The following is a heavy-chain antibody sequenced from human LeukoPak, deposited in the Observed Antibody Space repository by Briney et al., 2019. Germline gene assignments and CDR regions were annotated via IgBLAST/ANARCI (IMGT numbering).Heavy chain of an antibody. D-gene: IGHD1-26*01. CDR1: GDSVSSNSAA. Sequence: SQTLSLTCAISGDSVSSNSAAWNWIRQSPSRGLEWLGRTYYRSKWYNDYAVSVKSRITINPDTSKNQFSLQLNSVTPEDTAVYYCARGVGAIPYYYYYYMDVWGKGTTVTVSS. V-gene: IGHV6-1*01. CDR2: TYYRSKWYN. J-gene: IGHJ6*03. CDR3: ARGVGAIPYYYYYYMDV.